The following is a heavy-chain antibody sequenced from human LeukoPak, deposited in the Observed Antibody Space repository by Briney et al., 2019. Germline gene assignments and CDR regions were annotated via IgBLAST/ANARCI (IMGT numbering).Heavy chain of an antibody. CDR3: ARDQRGGYENFDS. CDR1: GFTFSSYS. CDR2: ISSSSSYI. J-gene: IGHJ4*02. V-gene: IGHV3-21*01. Sequence: GGSLRLSCAASGFTFSSYSMNWVRQAPGKGLEWVSSISSSSSYIYYADSVKGRFTISRDNAKNSLYLQMNSLRAEDTAVYYCARDQRGGYENFDSWGQGTLVTVSS. D-gene: IGHD5-12*01.